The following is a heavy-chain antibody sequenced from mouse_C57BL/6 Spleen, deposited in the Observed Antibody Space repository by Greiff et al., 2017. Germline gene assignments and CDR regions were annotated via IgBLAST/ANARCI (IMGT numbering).Heavy chain of an antibody. D-gene: IGHD2-4*01. Sequence: EVQLQESGGDLVKPGGSLKLSCAASGFTFSSYGMSWVRQTPDKRLEWVATISSGGSYTYYPDSVKGRFPISRDNAKNTLYRQMSSLKFEDTAMYYCASGDDYDYFDYWGQGTTLTVSS. V-gene: IGHV5-6*01. CDR3: ASGDDYDYFDY. J-gene: IGHJ2*01. CDR1: GFTFSSYG. CDR2: ISSGGSYT.